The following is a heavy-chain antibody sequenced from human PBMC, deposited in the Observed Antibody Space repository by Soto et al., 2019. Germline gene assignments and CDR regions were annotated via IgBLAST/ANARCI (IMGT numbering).Heavy chain of an antibody. CDR3: ARAFRQWLEKAGFDY. Sequence: QVQLVQSGAEVKKPGSSVKVSCQASGGTFSIYSIHWVRQAPGQGLEWMGGIIPMFGAPNYAQKFQGRVTMTADETTSTAYMELSSLTSADTAVYFCARAFRQWLEKAGFDYWGQGTRVTVSS. CDR2: IIPMFGAP. D-gene: IGHD6-19*01. J-gene: IGHJ4*02. V-gene: IGHV1-69*01. CDR1: GGTFSIYS.